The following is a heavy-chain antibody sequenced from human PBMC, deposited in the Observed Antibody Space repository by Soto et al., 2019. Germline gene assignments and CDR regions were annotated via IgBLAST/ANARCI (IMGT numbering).Heavy chain of an antibody. Sequence: SETLSLTCTVSGGSISSGDYYWSWIRQPPGKGLEWIGYIYYTGSTYYNPSLKSRLTISVDTSKNQFSLKLTSVTAADTAVYFWARYQKGPLVYWGPEALVAVSS. D-gene: IGHD2-2*01. CDR3: ARYQKGPLVY. J-gene: IGHJ4*02. CDR2: IYYTGST. CDR1: GGSISSGDYY. V-gene: IGHV4-30-4*01.